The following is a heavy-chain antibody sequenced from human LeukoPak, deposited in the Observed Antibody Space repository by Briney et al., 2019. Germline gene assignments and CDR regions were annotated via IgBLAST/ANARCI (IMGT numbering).Heavy chain of an antibody. V-gene: IGHV1-8*01. CDR3: ARGHLAYCGGDCYSRGPWFDP. CDR1: GYTFTSYD. Sequence: ASVKVSCKASGYTFTSYDLNWVRRATGQGLEWMGWMSPASGNTGYAQEFQGRVTMTRDTSISTAYMELSRLRSDDTAVYYCARGHLAYCGGDCYSRGPWFDPWGQGTLVTVSS. CDR2: MSPASGNT. J-gene: IGHJ5*02. D-gene: IGHD2-21*02.